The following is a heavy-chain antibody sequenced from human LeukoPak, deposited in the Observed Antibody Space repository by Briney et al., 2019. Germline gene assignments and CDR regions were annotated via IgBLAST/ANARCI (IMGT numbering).Heavy chain of an antibody. CDR2: IYTSGST. J-gene: IGHJ4*02. CDR3: AREEYSSGWYVGY. Sequence: SETLSLTCTVSGGSTSSYYWSWIRQPAGKGLEWIGRIYTSGSTNYNPSLKSRVTMSVDTPKNQFSLKLSSVSAADTAVYYCAREEYSSGWYVGYWGQGTLVTVSS. D-gene: IGHD6-19*01. CDR1: GGSTSSYY. V-gene: IGHV4-4*07.